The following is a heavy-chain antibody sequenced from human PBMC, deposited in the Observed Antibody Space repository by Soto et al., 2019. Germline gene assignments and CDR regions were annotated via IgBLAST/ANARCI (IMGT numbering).Heavy chain of an antibody. CDR3: AREGLAYCGGDCYSTGGEGYFDL. Sequence: QVQLQESGRGLVKPSQTLSLTCTVSGGSISSGDYYWSWIRQHPGKGLEWIGYIYYSGSTYYNPSLKSRVTISVDTSKNQFSLKLNSVTAADTAVYYCAREGLAYCGGDCYSTGGEGYFDLWGRGTLVTVSS. J-gene: IGHJ2*01. D-gene: IGHD2-21*02. CDR1: GGSISSGDYY. V-gene: IGHV4-31*03. CDR2: IYYSGST.